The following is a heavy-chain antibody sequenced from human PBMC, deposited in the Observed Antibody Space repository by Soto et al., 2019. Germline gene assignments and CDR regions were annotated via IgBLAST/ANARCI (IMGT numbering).Heavy chain of an antibody. D-gene: IGHD2-21*02. V-gene: IGHV3-30*03. CDR2: ISYDGATQ. CDR1: GFNFSTSG. CDR3: ATKARVTNYLYYGMDV. Sequence: PGGSLRLSCAASGFNFSTSGMDWVRQAPGKGLEWLAVISYDGATQYYGDTVKGRFTISRDNSKNTLFLHMGRLRAEDTAMYYCATKARVTNYLYYGMDVWGLGTTVTVSS. J-gene: IGHJ6*02.